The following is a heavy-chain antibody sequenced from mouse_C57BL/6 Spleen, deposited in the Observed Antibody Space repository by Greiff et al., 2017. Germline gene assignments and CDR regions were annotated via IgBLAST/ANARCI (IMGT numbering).Heavy chain of an antibody. Sequence: EVQLVESGGGLVKPGGSLKLSCAASGFTFSSYTMSWVRQTPEKRLEWVATISGGGGNTYYPDSVKGRFTISRDNAKNTLYLQMSSLRSEDTALYDCASLYYYGSSYAWFAYWGQGTLVTVSA. CDR2: ISGGGGNT. J-gene: IGHJ3*01. CDR1: GFTFSSYT. CDR3: ASLYYYGSSYAWFAY. V-gene: IGHV5-9*01. D-gene: IGHD1-1*01.